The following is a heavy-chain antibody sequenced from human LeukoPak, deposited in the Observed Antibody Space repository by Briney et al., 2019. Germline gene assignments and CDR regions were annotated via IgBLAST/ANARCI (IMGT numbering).Heavy chain of an antibody. CDR1: GGSISSGGYY. Sequence: SETLSLTCTVSGGSISSGGYYWSWIRQHPGKGLEWIGYIYYSGSTYYNPSLKSRVTISVDTSKNQFSLKLSSVTAADTAVYYCARVWGSLGYFDYWGQGTLVTVSS. D-gene: IGHD7-27*01. CDR3: ARVWGSLGYFDY. CDR2: IYYSGST. J-gene: IGHJ4*02. V-gene: IGHV4-31*03.